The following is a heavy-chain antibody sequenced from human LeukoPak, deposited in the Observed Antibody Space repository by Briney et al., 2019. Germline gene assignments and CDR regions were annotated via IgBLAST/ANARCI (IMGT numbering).Heavy chain of an antibody. V-gene: IGHV4-59*01. CDR2: IYYSGST. CDR1: GGSISIYY. D-gene: IGHD4-17*01. J-gene: IGHJ4*02. CDR3: ARGQWDDYGDYASP. Sequence: SETLSLTCTVSGGSISIYYWSWIRQPPGKGLEWIGYIYYSGSTNYNPSLKSRVTISVDTSKNQFSLKLTSVTAADTAAYYCARGQWDDYGDYASPWGQGTLVTVSS.